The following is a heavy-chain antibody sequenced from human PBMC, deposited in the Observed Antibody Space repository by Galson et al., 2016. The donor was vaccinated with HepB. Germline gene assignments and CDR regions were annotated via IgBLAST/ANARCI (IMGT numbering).Heavy chain of an antibody. J-gene: IGHJ4*02. V-gene: IGHV3-30-3*01. CDR1: GFTFNNFP. D-gene: IGHD2-21*01. CDR3: ARDKFPQPPLAYLDF. CDR2: ISYDGTNT. Sequence: SLRLSCAASGFTFNNFPMHWVRQAPGKGLEWVALISYDGTNTFYADSVKGRFTVSRDNSRNTLYLDMNTLRPDDSATYFCARDKFPQPPLAYLDFGGQGTLVTVSS.